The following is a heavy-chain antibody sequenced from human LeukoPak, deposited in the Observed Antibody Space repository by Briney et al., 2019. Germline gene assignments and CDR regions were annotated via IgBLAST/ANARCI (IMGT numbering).Heavy chain of an antibody. J-gene: IGHJ5*02. CDR2: TYYRSKWYN. D-gene: IGHD3-9*01. CDR3: ARRNNHGVLRYFDWLGPHNWFDP. Sequence: SQTLSLTCAISGDSVSSNSAAWNWIKQSPSRGLEWLGRTYYRSKWYNDYAVSVKSRITINPDTSKNQFSLQLNSVTPEDTAVYYCARRNNHGVLRYFDWLGPHNWFDPWGQGTLVTVSS. CDR1: GDSVSSNSAA. V-gene: IGHV6-1*01.